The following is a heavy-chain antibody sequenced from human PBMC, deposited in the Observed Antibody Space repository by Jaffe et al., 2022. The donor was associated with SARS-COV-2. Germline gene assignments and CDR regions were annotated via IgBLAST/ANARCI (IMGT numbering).Heavy chain of an antibody. D-gene: IGHD3-3*01. CDR3: ARHRVSNRGNYYYGMVL. V-gene: IGHV4-39*01. CDR2: IHYSGST. Sequence: QLQLQESGPGLVKPSETLSLTCTVSGGSISSSNYYGGWIRQSPGKGLEWIGSIHYSGSTDYNPSLKSRVTMSVDTSKNQFSLKLSSVTAADTAVYYCARHRVSNRGNYYYGMVLWGQGTTVTVSS. J-gene: IGHJ6*02. CDR1: GGSISSSNYY.